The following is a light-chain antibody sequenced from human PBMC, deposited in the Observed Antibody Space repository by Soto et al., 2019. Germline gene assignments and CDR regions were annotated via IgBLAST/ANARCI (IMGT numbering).Light chain of an antibody. V-gene: IGKV1-5*03. J-gene: IGKJ2*01. CDR1: QSISSW. CDR2: KAS. Sequence: DIQMTQSPSTLSASVGDRVTITCRASQSISSWLAWYQHKPGKTPRLLIYKASTLESGVPSRFSGSRSGTEFTLTISSLQPDDFATYYCQQYNTYWGYIFGQGTKLEMK. CDR3: QQYNTYWGYI.